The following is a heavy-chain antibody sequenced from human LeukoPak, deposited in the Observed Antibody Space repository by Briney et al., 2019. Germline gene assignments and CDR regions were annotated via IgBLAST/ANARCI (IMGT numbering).Heavy chain of an antibody. CDR3: VKGRIHMDV. CDR2: LRFDGSNE. J-gene: IGHJ6*03. V-gene: IGHV3-30*02. Sequence: GGSLRLSCAASGFNFRGYAMHWVRLVPGKGLEWVAFLRFDGSNEKYAESLKGRFTISRDNSENTLYLQMNSLTREDTALYYCVKGRIHMDVWGKGTTVAISS. CDR1: GFNFRGYA.